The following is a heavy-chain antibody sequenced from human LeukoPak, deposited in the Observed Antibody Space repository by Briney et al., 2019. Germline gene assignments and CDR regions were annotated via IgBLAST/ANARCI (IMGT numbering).Heavy chain of an antibody. CDR2: IIPILGIA. J-gene: IGHJ5*02. D-gene: IGHD6-6*01. Sequence: GASVKVSCKASGGTFSSYTISWVRQAPGQGLEWMGRIIPILGIANYAQKFQGRVTITAGKSTSTAYMELSSLRSEDTAVYYCARASQAKYSSSTWGQGTLVTVSS. CDR3: ARASQAKYSSST. CDR1: GGTFSSYT. V-gene: IGHV1-69*02.